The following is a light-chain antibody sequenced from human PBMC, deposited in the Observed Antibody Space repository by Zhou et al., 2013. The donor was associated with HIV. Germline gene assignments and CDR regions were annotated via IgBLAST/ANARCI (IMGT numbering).Light chain of an antibody. CDR1: QSVNSGS. J-gene: IGKJ2*01. Sequence: DIVLTQSPGTLSLSPGDRATLSCRASQSVNSGSLAWYQQIPHQAPRLLIYGASSRATGIPDRFSGSGSETDFTLTISSLQSEDFAVYYCQQYSNWPPYTFGQGTKLEIK. CDR2: GAS. V-gene: IGKV3-20*01. CDR3: QQYSNWPPYT.